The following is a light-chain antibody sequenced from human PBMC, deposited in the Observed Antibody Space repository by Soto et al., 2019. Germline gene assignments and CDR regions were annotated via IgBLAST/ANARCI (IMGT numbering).Light chain of an antibody. CDR1: QNIGSW. V-gene: IGKV1-5*03. CDR3: QQYSPYSART. J-gene: IGKJ1*01. CDR2: KAS. Sequence: DIQMTQSPSTLSASVGDRVTVTCRASQNIGSWVAWYQQKPGKAPNLLIYKASTLENGVPSRFSGTGSGPEFTLTISSLQPDDFATYYCQQYSPYSARTFGQGTKVEVK.